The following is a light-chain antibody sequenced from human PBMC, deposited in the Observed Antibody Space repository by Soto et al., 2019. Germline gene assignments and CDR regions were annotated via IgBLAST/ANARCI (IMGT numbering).Light chain of an antibody. J-gene: IGKJ4*01. CDR3: QQSYRTPRIT. V-gene: IGKV1-39*01. CDR2: AAS. CDR1: QSISSY. Sequence: DIQMTQSPSSLSASVGDRVTITCRASQSISSYLNWYQRKPGKAPKLLIYAASSLQSGVPSRFSGSGSGTDFTLTISSLQPEDFATYNWQQSYRTPRITFCGGTKVEIK.